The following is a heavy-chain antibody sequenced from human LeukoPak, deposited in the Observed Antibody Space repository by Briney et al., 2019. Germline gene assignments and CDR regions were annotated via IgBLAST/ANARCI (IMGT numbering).Heavy chain of an antibody. CDR2: IIAYNGNT. J-gene: IGHJ3*02. Sequence: GPAKLSFKASGYPFTSYGISWVRQAPAQGLERMGWIIAYNGNTNYSQKLQDRVTMTTATSTSTAYMELRRLRSDDTAVYYCARVVYSSIQLWSNAVRAFDIWGQGTMVTVSS. V-gene: IGHV1-18*04. CDR1: GYPFTSYG. D-gene: IGHD5-18*01. CDR3: ARVVYSSIQLWSNAVRAFDI.